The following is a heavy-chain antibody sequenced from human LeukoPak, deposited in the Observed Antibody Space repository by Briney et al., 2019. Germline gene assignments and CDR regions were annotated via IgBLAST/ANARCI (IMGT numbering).Heavy chain of an antibody. V-gene: IGHV4-34*01. CDR2: INHSGST. CDR1: GGSFSGYY. J-gene: IGHJ3*02. Sequence: SETLSLTCAVYGGSFSGYYWSWIRQPPGKGLEWIGEINHSGSTNYNPSLKGRVTISVDTSKNQFSLKLSSVTAADTAVYYCARVAPYIVVVVAATRVGAFDIWGQGTMVTVSS. D-gene: IGHD2-15*01. CDR3: ARVAPYIVVVVAATRVGAFDI.